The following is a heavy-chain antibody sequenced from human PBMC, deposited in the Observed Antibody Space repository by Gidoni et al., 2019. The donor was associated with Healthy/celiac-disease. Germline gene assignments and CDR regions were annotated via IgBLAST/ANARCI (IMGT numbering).Heavy chain of an antibody. CDR3: ARDPIVRGGYGRVNGPVDY. CDR1: GFTFSSYE. D-gene: IGHD6-19*01. Sequence: EVQLVESGGGLVQPGGSLRPSCAASGFTFSSYEMNWVRQAPGKGLEWVSYISSSGSTIYYADSVKGRFTISRDNAKNSLYLQMNSLRAEDTAVYYCARDPIVRGGYGRVNGPVDYWGQGTLVTVSS. J-gene: IGHJ4*02. V-gene: IGHV3-48*03. CDR2: ISSSGSTI.